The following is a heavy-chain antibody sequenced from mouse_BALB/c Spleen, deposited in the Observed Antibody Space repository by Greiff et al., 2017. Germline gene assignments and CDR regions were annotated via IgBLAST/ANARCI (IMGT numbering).Heavy chain of an antibody. CDR1: GYTFTSYW. Sequence: QVQLKESGAELAKPGASVKMSCKASGYTFTSYWMHWVKQRPGQGLEWIGYINPSTGYTEYNQKFKDKATLTADKSSSTAYMQLSSLTSEDSAVYYCVIYYYGSRDYWGQGTTLTVSS. V-gene: IGHV1-7*01. J-gene: IGHJ2*01. D-gene: IGHD1-1*01. CDR2: INPSTGYT. CDR3: VIYYYGSRDY.